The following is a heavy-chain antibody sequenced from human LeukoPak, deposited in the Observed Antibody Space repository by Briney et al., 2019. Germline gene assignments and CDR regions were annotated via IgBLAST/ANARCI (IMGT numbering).Heavy chain of an antibody. CDR3: ARFSERDIPY. D-gene: IGHD2-15*01. V-gene: IGHV4-34*01. J-gene: IGHJ4*02. CDR2: INHSGST. CDR1: GGSFSGYY. Sequence: PSETLSLTCAVYGGSFSGYYWSWIRQPPGKGLEWTGEINHSGSTNYNPSLKSRVTISVDTSKNQFSLKLSSVTAADTAVYYCARFSERDIPYWGQGTLVTVSS.